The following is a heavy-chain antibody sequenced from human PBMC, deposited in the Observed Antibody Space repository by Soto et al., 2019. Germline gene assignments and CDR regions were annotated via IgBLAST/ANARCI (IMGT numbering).Heavy chain of an antibody. J-gene: IGHJ4*02. D-gene: IGHD3-22*01. V-gene: IGHV3-49*04. CDR3: TRDNTDYDSSGYYFDY. Sequence: SLRLSCTASGFTFGDYAMSWVRQAPGKGLEWVGFIRSKAYGGTTEYAASVKGRFTISRDASKSIAYLQMNSLKTEDTAVYYCTRDNTDYDSSGYYFDYWGQGTLATVSS. CDR2: IRSKAYGGTT. CDR1: GFTFGDYA.